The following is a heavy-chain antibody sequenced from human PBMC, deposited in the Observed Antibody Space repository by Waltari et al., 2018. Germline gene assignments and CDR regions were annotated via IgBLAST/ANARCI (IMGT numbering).Heavy chain of an antibody. CDR3: ARDFHDVLTGYHGYFDL. CDR2: ISYDGSNK. Sequence: HVQLVASGGGVVQPGRSLRLSCAASGFTFRSYAMHWVRQAPGKGLEWVSLISYDGSNKYYADSVKGRFTISRDNSKNTLNLQMNSLRAEDTAVYYCARDFHDVLTGYHGYFDLWGRGTVVTVSS. D-gene: IGHD3-9*01. CDR1: GFTFRSYA. J-gene: IGHJ2*01. V-gene: IGHV3-30-3*01.